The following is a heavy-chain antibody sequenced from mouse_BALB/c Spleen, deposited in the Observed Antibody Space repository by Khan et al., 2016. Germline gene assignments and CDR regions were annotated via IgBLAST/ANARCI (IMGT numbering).Heavy chain of an antibody. CDR1: GYTFSSYW. CDR3: ARGAY. V-gene: IGHV1-9*01. CDR2: ILPGSGTT. J-gene: IGHJ3*01. Sequence: QVQLQQSGAELMKPGASVKISCKASGYTFSSYWIDWVKQRPGHGLEWIGEILPGSGTTNYNENFNVKATFTADSSSNTASMQLGTLTSEDSAVYYCARGAYWGQGTLVTVSA.